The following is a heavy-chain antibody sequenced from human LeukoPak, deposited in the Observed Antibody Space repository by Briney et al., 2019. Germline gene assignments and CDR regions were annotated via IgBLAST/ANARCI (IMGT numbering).Heavy chain of an antibody. CDR2: IYYSGYT. CDR3: ARGGRYMSASWYRSVYYYMDV. V-gene: IGHV4-59*01. CDR1: GGSISSYY. D-gene: IGHD6-13*01. J-gene: IGHJ6*03. Sequence: SETLSLTCTVSGGSISSYYWSWIRQPPGKGLEWIGYIYYSGYTNYNPSLKSRVTISVDTSKNQFSLKLSSVTAADTAVYFCARGGRYMSASWYRSVYYYMDVWGKGTTVTVSS.